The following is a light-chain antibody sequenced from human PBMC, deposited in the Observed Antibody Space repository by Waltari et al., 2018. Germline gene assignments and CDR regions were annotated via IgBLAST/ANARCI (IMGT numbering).Light chain of an antibody. V-gene: IGKV3-15*01. CDR1: QSISTN. CDR3: QQYNNWPPLYT. Sequence: EIVMTQSPATLSMSPGERATLSCRASQSISTNLAWYQQSPGQAPRLLIYDTSTRATGIPVKFSGSGSGTEFTLTISDLQPEDFAVYYCQQYNNWPPLYTFGQGTKLDIK. J-gene: IGKJ2*01. CDR2: DTS.